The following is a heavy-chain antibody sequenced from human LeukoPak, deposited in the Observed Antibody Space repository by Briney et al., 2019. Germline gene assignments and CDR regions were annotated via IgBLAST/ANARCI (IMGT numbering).Heavy chain of an antibody. D-gene: IGHD3-9*01. CDR2: ISSSGSTI. CDR3: ARDPRGHYYDILAADY. CDR1: GFTFSSYE. Sequence: GGSLRLSCAAPGFTFSSYEMNWVRQAPGKGLEWVSYISSSGSTIYYADSVKGRFTISRDNAKNSLYLQMNSLRAEDTAVYYCARDPRGHYYDILAADYWGQGTLVTVSS. V-gene: IGHV3-48*03. J-gene: IGHJ4*02.